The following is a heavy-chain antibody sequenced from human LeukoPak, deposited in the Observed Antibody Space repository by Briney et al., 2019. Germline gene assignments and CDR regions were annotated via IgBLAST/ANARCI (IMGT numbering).Heavy chain of an antibody. J-gene: IGHJ6*03. Sequence: ASVKVSCKASGYTFTGYYMHWVRQAPGQGLEWMGWINPNSGGTNYAQKFQGRVTMTRDTSISTAYMELSRLRSDDTAVYYCARARYCSSTSCRRYYYYMDVWGKGTTVTVSS. V-gene: IGHV1-2*02. D-gene: IGHD2-2*01. CDR3: ARARYCSSTSCRRYYYYMDV. CDR1: GYTFTGYY. CDR2: INPNSGGT.